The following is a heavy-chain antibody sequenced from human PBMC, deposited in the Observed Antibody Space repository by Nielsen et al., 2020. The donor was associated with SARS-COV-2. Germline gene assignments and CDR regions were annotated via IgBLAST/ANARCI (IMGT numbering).Heavy chain of an antibody. V-gene: IGHV3-74*01. CDR2: INGDGSAT. D-gene: IGHD6-19*01. CDR3: GRQWLY. J-gene: IGHJ4*02. CDR1: GFTFSDYW. Sequence: GESLKISCAASGFTFSDYWMHWVRQAPGKGLVWVSRINGDGSATNYADSVKGRFTISRDNAKSTVYLQISGLSVEDTAVYYCGRQWLYWGQGTLVTVSS.